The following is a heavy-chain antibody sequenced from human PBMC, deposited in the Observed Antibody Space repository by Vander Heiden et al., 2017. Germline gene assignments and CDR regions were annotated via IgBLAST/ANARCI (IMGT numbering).Heavy chain of an antibody. Sequence: QPHWLQSGAEETKPGASVKASCEIFGYASETYGISWVRQAPGQGPEWMEWISGYNANTKYAQKFKGRVTLWTETSPSTAYMELKSLRSDDTAFYYCARDSSSWRGAHWLAPWGQGTLVTVSS. CDR3: ARDSSSWRGAHWLAP. D-gene: IGHD6-13*01. J-gene: IGHJ5*02. CDR2: ISGYNANT. CDR1: GYASETYG. V-gene: IGHV1-18*04.